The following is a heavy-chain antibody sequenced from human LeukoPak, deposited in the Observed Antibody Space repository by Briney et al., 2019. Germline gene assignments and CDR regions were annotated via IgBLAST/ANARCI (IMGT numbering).Heavy chain of an antibody. V-gene: IGHV1-69*13. Sequence: ASVKVSCKASGYTFTSYGISWVRQAPGQGLEWMGGIIPIFGTANYAQKFQGRVTITADESTSTAYMELSSLRSEDTAVYYCARRKTHGSGSYPYYYYYGMDVWGKGTTVTVSS. D-gene: IGHD3-10*01. J-gene: IGHJ6*04. CDR1: GYTFTSYG. CDR2: IIPIFGTA. CDR3: ARRKTHGSGSYPYYYYYGMDV.